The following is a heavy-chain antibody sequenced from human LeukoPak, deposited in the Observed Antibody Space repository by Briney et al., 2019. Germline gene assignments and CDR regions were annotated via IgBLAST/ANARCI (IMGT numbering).Heavy chain of an antibody. D-gene: IGHD4-17*01. CDR3: AREVTVTLGDNWFDP. J-gene: IGHJ5*02. CDR2: IYPGDSDT. CDR1: GYSFTSYW. V-gene: IGHV5-51*01. Sequence: GESLKISCKGSGYSFTSYWIGWVRPMPGKGLEWMGIIYPGDSDTRYSPSFQGQVTISADKSISTAYLQWSSLKASDTAMYHCAREVTVTLGDNWFDPWGQGTLVTVSS.